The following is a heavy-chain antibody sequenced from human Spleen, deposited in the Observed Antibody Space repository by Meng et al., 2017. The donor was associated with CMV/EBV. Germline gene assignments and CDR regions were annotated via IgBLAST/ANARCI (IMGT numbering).Heavy chain of an antibody. J-gene: IGHJ5*02. Sequence: ISGDSVSSNTATWNWIRLSPSRGLEWLERTYYNTKWDNDYAESVRGRITINADTSKNHFSLQLNSVTPEDTALYYCAREVGLNWFDPWGQGTLVTVSS. D-gene: IGHD1-26*01. CDR1: GDSVSSNTAT. V-gene: IGHV6-1*01. CDR3: AREVGLNWFDP. CDR2: TYYNTKWDN.